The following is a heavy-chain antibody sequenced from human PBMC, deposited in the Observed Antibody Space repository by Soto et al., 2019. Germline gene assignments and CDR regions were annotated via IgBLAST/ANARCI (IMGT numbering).Heavy chain of an antibody. D-gene: IGHD3-22*01. CDR2: INPSGGST. V-gene: IGHV1-46*01. J-gene: IGHJ3*02. Sequence: GASVKVSCKASGYTFTSYYMHWVRQAPGQGLEWMGIINPSGGSTSYAQKFQGRVTMTRDTSTSTVYVELSSLRSEGTAVYYCAVLTSAAPGLDAFDIWGQGTMVTVSS. CDR1: GYTFTSYY. CDR3: AVLTSAAPGLDAFDI.